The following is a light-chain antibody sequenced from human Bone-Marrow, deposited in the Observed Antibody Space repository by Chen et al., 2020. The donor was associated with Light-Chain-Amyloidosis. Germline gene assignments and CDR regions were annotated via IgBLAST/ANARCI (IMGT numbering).Light chain of an antibody. CDR3: QSADSSGTYEVI. V-gene: IGLV3-25*03. CDR2: RDT. Sequence: SYELTQPPSVSVSPGQTARITCSGDDLPTKFAYWYQQKPGQAPVLVIHRDTERPSGISERFSGSSSGTTATLTIRGVQAEDEADYQWQSADSSGTYEVIFGGGTKLTVL. J-gene: IGLJ2*01. CDR1: DLPTKF.